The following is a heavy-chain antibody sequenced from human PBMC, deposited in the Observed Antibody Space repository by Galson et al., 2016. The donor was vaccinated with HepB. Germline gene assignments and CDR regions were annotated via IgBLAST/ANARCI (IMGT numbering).Heavy chain of an antibody. CDR1: GDSISSSTYY. D-gene: IGHD6-19*01. CDR3: VRRSGWFNWFDP. CDR2: VFKTGST. J-gene: IGHJ5*02. Sequence: TLSLTCAVSGDSISSSTYYWGWIRQPPGKDLEWIGTVFKTGSTYYNPSLKSRLTISVDTSKNQFSLNLTSVTAADTAIYYCVRRSGWFNWFDPWGQGTLVSVSS. V-gene: IGHV4-39*01.